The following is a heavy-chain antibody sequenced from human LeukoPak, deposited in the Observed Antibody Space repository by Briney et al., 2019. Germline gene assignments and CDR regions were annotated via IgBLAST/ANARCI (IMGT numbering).Heavy chain of an antibody. CDR2: INPNSGGT. CDR1: GYTFTGYY. CDR3: ASLNYYDSSGYYEGDY. V-gene: IGHV1-2*02. D-gene: IGHD3-22*01. J-gene: IGHJ4*02. Sequence: GASVKASCKASGYTFTGYYMHWVRQAPGQGLEWMGCINPNSGGTNYAQKFQGRVTMTRDTSISTAHMELSRLRSDDTAVYYCASLNYYDSSGYYEGDYWGQGTLVTVSS.